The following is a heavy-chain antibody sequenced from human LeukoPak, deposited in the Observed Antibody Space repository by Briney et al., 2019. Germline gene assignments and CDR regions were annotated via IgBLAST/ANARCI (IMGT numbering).Heavy chain of an antibody. CDR1: GGTFSSYA. CDR3: ATLYSNHDPYYYYYYMDV. J-gene: IGHJ6*03. Sequence: SVKVSCKASGGTFSSYAISWVRQAPGQGLEWMGGIIPTFGTANYAQKFQGRVTITADKSTSTAYMELSSLRSEDTAVYYCATLYSNHDPYYYYYYMDVWGKGTTVTVSS. V-gene: IGHV1-69*06. CDR2: IIPTFGTA. D-gene: IGHD4-11*01.